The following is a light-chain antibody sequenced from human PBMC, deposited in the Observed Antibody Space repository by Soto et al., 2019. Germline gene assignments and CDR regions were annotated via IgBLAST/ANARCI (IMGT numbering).Light chain of an antibody. CDR2: EVS. J-gene: IGLJ3*02. Sequence: QSALTQPPSASGSPGQSVTISCTGTSSDVGGYNYVSWYQQHPGKAPKLMIYEVSKRPSGVPDRFPGSKSGNTASLTVSGLQAEDEADYYCSSFAGSNNLRMFGGGTKVTVL. CDR1: SSDVGGYNY. CDR3: SSFAGSNNLRM. V-gene: IGLV2-8*01.